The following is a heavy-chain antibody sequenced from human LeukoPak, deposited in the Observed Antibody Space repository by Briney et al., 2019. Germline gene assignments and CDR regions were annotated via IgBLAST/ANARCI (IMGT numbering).Heavy chain of an antibody. J-gene: IGHJ5*02. V-gene: IGHV3-23*01. CDR3: AKMDIVVVPVEKGFDP. CDR1: GFTFSSYA. D-gene: IGHD2-2*03. Sequence: PGGSLRLSCAASGFTFSSYAMSWVRQAPGKGLEWVSAISGGGGSTYYADSVKGRFTISRDNSKNTLYLQMNSLRAEDTAVYYCAKMDIVVVPVEKGFDPWGQGTLVTVSS. CDR2: ISGGGGST.